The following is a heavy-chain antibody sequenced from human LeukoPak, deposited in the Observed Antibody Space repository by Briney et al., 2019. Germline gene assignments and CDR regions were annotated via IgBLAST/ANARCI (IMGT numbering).Heavy chain of an antibody. CDR2: IYYSGST. CDR3: ARHSGSGSYYGRPFDP. Sequence: SETLSLTCAVYGGSFSGYYWSWIRQPPGKGLEWIGYIYYSGSTNYNPSLKSRVTISVDTSKNQFSLKLSSVTAADTAVYYCARHSGSGSYYGRPFDPWGQGTLVIVSS. V-gene: IGHV4-59*08. CDR1: GGSFSGYY. J-gene: IGHJ5*02. D-gene: IGHD3-10*01.